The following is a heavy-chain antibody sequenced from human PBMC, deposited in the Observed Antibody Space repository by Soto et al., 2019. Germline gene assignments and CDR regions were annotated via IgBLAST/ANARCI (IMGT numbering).Heavy chain of an antibody. CDR2: MIPDSGRT. D-gene: IGHD3-10*01. CDR3: ARGDQFGFGVDY. CDR1: GYTFTNHD. Sequence: QVQLVQSGAEVKKPGASVKVSCKASGYTFTNHDINWVRQVPGQGLEWMGWMIPDSGRTGYAQKFQGRVKMTRNTSTSTAYMELSSLRNEDTAVYYCARGDQFGFGVDYWGQGTLVTVSS. J-gene: IGHJ4*02. V-gene: IGHV1-8*01.